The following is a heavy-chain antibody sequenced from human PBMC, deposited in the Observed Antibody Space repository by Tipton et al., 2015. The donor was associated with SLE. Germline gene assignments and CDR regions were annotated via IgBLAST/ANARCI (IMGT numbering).Heavy chain of an antibody. CDR1: SGSISSYY. J-gene: IGHJ4*02. D-gene: IGHD4-17*01. V-gene: IGHV4-59*01. CDR3: SRGSGYGDAHLAY. CDR2: IHYSGST. Sequence: LRLSCSVSSGSISSYYWSWIRQPPGRGLEWIGYIHYSGSTNYNPSLKSRVTISVDTSNKQFSLKLTSVTAADTAVYYCSRGSGYGDAHLAYWGQGTLVTVSS.